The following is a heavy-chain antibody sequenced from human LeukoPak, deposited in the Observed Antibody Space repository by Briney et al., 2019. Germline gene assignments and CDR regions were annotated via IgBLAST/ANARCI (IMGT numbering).Heavy chain of an antibody. CDR1: GASINSHY. J-gene: IGHJ5*02. CDR2: IYYTGIT. D-gene: IGHD1-26*01. CDR3: AQRQGPSSGSYDYFDP. V-gene: IGHV4-59*08. Sequence: PSETLSLTCTVSGASINSHYWSWIRQPPGKGLEWIGYIYYTGITNFSPSLKSRVTISVDTSNNQFSLRVTSVTAADTAVYYCAQRQGPSSGSYDYFDPWGQGALVIVSS.